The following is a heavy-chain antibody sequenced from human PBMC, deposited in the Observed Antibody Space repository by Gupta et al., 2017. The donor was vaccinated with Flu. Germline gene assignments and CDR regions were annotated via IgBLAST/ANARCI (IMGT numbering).Heavy chain of an antibody. CDR3: AKTSGSVFCGGDCYIDY. Sequence: EVHLLESGGGLVQPGGSLRLSCAASGFPFSNYAMTWVRQAPGKGLEWVSGISGSSGRTFYADSVKGRFTISRDNSKNTLYLQINSLRAEDTAVYYCAKTSGSVFCGGDCYIDYWGQGTLVTVSS. J-gene: IGHJ4*02. V-gene: IGHV3-23*01. CDR2: ISGSSGRT. D-gene: IGHD2-21*01. CDR1: GFPFSNYA.